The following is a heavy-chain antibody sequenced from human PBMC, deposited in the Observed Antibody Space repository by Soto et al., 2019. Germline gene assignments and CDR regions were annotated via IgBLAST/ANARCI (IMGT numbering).Heavy chain of an antibody. CDR3: ARVRYGSGSYPHAFDY. J-gene: IGHJ4*02. D-gene: IGHD3-10*01. CDR1: GGSINSFY. CDR2: IYYTGST. Sequence: PSETLSLTCTVSGGSINSFYWSWIRQSPGKGLEWIGYIYYTGSTVYNPSLKRRTTISLDTSKNQFSLNLTSVTAADTAVYYCARVRYGSGSYPHAFDYWGPGTLVTVSS. V-gene: IGHV4-59*01.